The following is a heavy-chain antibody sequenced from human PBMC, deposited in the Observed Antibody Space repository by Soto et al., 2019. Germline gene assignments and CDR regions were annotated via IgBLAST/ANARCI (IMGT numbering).Heavy chain of an antibody. CDR3: ARRRGNYGMDV. J-gene: IGHJ6*02. Sequence: GGSLRLSCAASGFTFSSYAMSWVRQAPGKGLEWVSYISSGGSTIYYADSVKGRFTISRDNAKNSLYLQMNSLRAEDTAVYYCARRRGNYGMDVWGQGTTVTVSS. V-gene: IGHV3-48*04. CDR2: ISSGGSTI. CDR1: GFTFSSYA.